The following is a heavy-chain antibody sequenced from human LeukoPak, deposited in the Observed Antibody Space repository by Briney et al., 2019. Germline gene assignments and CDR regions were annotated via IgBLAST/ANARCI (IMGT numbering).Heavy chain of an antibody. J-gene: IGHJ4*02. CDR2: INPHKGNT. CDR1: GYTFVTYG. CDR3: ARDKKFVGWHHGNSVGY. D-gene: IGHD4-23*01. V-gene: IGHV1-18*01. Sequence: VASVKVSCKASGYTFVTYGISWVRHAPGQGLQWMGWINPHKGNTNYAQNFQNRVTMTTDTSTNTAYMELRSLRSDDTAVYYCARDKKFVGWHHGNSVGYWGQGTLVTVSS.